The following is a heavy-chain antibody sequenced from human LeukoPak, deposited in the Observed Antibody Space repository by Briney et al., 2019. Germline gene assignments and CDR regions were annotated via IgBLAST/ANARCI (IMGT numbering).Heavy chain of an antibody. CDR1: GFTFSSYW. CDR2: INSDGSST. V-gene: IGHV3-74*01. CDR3: ARVRGWVQLGAFDI. D-gene: IGHD1-1*01. J-gene: IGHJ3*02. Sequence: GGSLRLSCAASGFTFSSYWMHWVRQAPGKGLVWVSRINSDGSSTSYADSVKGRFTISRDNAKNTLYLQMNSLRAEDTAVYYCARVRGWVQLGAFDIWGQGTMVTVSS.